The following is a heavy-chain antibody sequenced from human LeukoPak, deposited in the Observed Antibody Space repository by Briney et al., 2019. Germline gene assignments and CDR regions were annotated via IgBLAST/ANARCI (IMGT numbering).Heavy chain of an antibody. CDR3: ARGYRGSSYGYAYYYMNV. D-gene: IGHD5-18*01. J-gene: IGHJ6*03. V-gene: IGHV3-64*01. CDR1: GFTFSSYA. CDR2: ISSNGGST. Sequence: GGSLRLSCAASGFTFSSYAMHWVRQAPGKGLEYVSAISSNGGSTYYANSVKGRFTISRDNSKNTLYLQMGSLRAEDMAVYYCARGYRGSSYGYAYYYMNVWGKGTTVTVSS.